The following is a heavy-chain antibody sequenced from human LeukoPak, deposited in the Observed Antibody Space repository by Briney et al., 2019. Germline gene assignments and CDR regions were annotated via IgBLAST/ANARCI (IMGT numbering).Heavy chain of an antibody. J-gene: IGHJ3*02. D-gene: IGHD6-13*01. Sequence: ASVKVSCKASGYTFTSYGISWVRQATGQGLEWMGWMNPNSGNTGYAQKFQGRVTMTRNTSISTAYMELSSLRSEDTAVYYCARGRGSSWSDAFDIWGQGTMVTVSS. CDR1: GYTFTSYG. V-gene: IGHV1-8*02. CDR2: MNPNSGNT. CDR3: ARGRGSSWSDAFDI.